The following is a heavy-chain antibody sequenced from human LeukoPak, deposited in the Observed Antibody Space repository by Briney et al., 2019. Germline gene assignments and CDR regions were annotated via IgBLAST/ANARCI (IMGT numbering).Heavy chain of an antibody. D-gene: IGHD3-22*01. J-gene: IGHJ4*02. CDR1: GFPFSSYW. V-gene: IGHV3-74*01. Sequence: GSLRLSCAASGFPFSSYWMHWVRQDPGKGLVWVSRINSDGSSTNYADSVKGRFTISRDNAKNSLYLQMNSLRAEDTAVYYCAREGDYYDSSGSFDYWGQGTLVIVSS. CDR3: AREGDYYDSSGSFDY. CDR2: INSDGSST.